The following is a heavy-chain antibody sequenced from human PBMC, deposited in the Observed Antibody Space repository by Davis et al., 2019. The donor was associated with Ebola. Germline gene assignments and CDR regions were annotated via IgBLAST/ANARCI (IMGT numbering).Heavy chain of an antibody. CDR1: GFTFNTYW. J-gene: IGHJ6*02. CDR2: IKRDGSEK. CDR3: LYGMDV. V-gene: IGHV3-7*01. Sequence: GGSLRLSCAASGFTFNTYWMTWVRQAPGKGLEWVANIKRDGSEKYYVDSVKGRFTISRDNAKNSLYLQMNSLRAEDTAVYYCLYGMDVWGQGTTVTVSS.